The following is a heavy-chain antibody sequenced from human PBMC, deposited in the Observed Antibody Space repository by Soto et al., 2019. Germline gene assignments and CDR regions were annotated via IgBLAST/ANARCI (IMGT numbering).Heavy chain of an antibody. J-gene: IGHJ4*02. CDR1: GYAFTTYG. D-gene: IGHD1-1*01. CDR2: ISAHNGNT. V-gene: IGHV1-18*01. CDR3: ARGRYGDY. Sequence: QVHLVQSGAEVKKPGASVKVSCKGSGYAFTTYGITWVRQAPGQGLEWMGWISAHNGNTNYAQKLQGRVTVTRDTSTSTAYMELRSLRSDDTAVYYCARGRYGDYWGQGALVSVSS.